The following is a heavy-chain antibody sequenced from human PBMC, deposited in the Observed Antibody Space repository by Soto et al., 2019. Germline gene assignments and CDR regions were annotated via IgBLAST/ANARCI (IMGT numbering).Heavy chain of an antibody. CDR3: AAAYSRHYYYYYMDV. J-gene: IGHJ6*03. Sequence: GGSLRLSCAASGFTFSSYAMSWVRQAPGKGLEWVSAISGSGGSTYYADSVKGRFTISRDNSKNTLYLQMNSLRAEDTAVYYCAAAYSRHYYYYYMDVWGKGTTVTVSS. V-gene: IGHV3-23*01. CDR2: ISGSGGST. D-gene: IGHD4-4*01. CDR1: GFTFSSYA.